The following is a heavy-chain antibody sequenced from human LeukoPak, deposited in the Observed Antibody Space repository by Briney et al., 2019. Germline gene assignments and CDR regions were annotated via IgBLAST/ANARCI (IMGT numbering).Heavy chain of an antibody. J-gene: IGHJ6*02. CDR3: ARYCSRTSCYFGYYYYGMDV. CDR2: INTNTGNP. Sequence: ASVKVSCKASGYTFTSYAMNWVRQAPGQGLEWMGWINTNTGNPTYAQGFTGRFVSSLDTSVSTAYLQISSLKAEDTAVYYCARYCSRTSCYFGYYYYGMDVWGQGTTVTVSS. CDR1: GYTFTSYA. D-gene: IGHD2-2*01. V-gene: IGHV7-4-1*02.